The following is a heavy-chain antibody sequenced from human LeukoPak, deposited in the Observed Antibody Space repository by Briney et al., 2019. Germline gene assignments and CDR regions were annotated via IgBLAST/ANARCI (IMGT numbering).Heavy chain of an antibody. D-gene: IGHD3-22*01. J-gene: IGHJ4*02. Sequence: PGGTLRLSCAASGFTFSSYGMTWVRQAPGKGLEWVSTISGSGGSTYYADSVKGRFTISRDKSKDTLYLQMNSLRAEDTAVYYCAREDSSGAEEEIDYWGQGTLVTVSS. CDR2: ISGSGGST. V-gene: IGHV3-23*01. CDR1: GFTFSSYG. CDR3: AREDSSGAEEEIDY.